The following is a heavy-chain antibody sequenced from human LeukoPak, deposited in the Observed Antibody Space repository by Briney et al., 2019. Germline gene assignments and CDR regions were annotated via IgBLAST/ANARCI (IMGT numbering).Heavy chain of an antibody. CDR3: ARARGGGYDEYYYYYMDV. D-gene: IGHD5-12*01. V-gene: IGHV3-7*01. J-gene: IGHJ6*03. CDR2: IKQDGSEK. CDR1: GFTFSSYW. Sequence: GGSLRLSCAASGFTFSSYWMSWVRQAPGKGLEWVANIKQDGSEKYYVDSVKGRFTISRDNAKNSLYLQMNSLRAEDTAVYYCARARGGGYDEYYYYYMDVWGKGTTVTISS.